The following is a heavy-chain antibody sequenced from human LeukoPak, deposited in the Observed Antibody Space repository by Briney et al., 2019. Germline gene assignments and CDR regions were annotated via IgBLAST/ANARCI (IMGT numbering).Heavy chain of an antibody. CDR2: ISGSGGST. CDR1: GFTFSSYA. CDR3: VRGGNYGYLWNAFDV. Sequence: GGSLRLSCAASGFTFSSYAMSWVRQAPGKGLEWVSAISGSGGSTYYTDSVEGRFTISRDNAKNSLYLQMHSLRDEDTAVYYCVRGGNYGYLWNAFDVWGQGTMVTISS. V-gene: IGHV3-23*01. J-gene: IGHJ3*01. D-gene: IGHD5-18*01.